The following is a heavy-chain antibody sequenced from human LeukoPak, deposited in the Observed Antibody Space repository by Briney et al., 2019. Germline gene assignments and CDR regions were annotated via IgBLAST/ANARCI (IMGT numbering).Heavy chain of an antibody. D-gene: IGHD2-8*01. Sequence: PGGSLRLSCGASGFSFSASSMHWVRQAPGKGLEWVGRIRSKANGYATHFAASVDGRFTVSRDDSKNTIYLHMNSQKTEDTGVYYCASGGGVLAAFDIWGQGTMVLVSS. V-gene: IGHV3-73*01. CDR3: ASGGGVLAAFDI. CDR1: GFSFSASS. CDR2: IRSKANGYAT. J-gene: IGHJ3*02.